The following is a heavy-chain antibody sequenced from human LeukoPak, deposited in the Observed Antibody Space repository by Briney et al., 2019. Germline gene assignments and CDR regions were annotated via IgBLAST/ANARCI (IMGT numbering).Heavy chain of an antibody. CDR3: ARDRGSSWYGDY. CDR1: GYSSTSYW. Sequence: GESLKISCKGSGYSSTSYWIGWVRQMPGKGLDWMGIIYPGDSDTRYSPSFQGQVTISADKSISTAYLQWSRLRSDDTAVYYCARDRGSSWYGDYWGQGTLVTVSS. V-gene: IGHV5-51*01. CDR2: IYPGDSDT. J-gene: IGHJ4*02. D-gene: IGHD6-13*01.